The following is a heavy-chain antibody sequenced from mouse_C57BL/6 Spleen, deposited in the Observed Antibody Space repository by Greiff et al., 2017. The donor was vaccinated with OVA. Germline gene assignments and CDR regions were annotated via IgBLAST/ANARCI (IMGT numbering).Heavy chain of an antibody. CDR3: AREDYYGSSYGWYFDV. CDR2: IYPRSGNT. CDR1: GYTFTSYG. J-gene: IGHJ1*03. Sequence: VQLQESGAELARPGASVKLSCKASGYTFTSYGISWVKQRTGQGLEWIGEIYPRSGNTYYNEKFKGKATLTADKSSSTAYMELRSLTSEDSAVYFCAREDYYGSSYGWYFDVWGTGTTVTVSS. V-gene: IGHV1-81*01. D-gene: IGHD1-1*01.